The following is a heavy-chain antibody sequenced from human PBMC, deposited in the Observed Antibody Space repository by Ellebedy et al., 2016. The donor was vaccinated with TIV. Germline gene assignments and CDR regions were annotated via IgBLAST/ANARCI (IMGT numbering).Heavy chain of an antibody. J-gene: IGHJ6*02. CDR2: IYTGDSDT. D-gene: IGHD3-10*01. CDR3: ARVRGVRTRNYYSGMDV. Sequence: GESLKISCKGSGYSFTSYWSGWVRQMPGKGLEWMGIIYTGDSDTRYSPSFQGQVTMSADKSISTAYLEWSILRPSDTAMYYCARVRGVRTRNYYSGMDVWGQGTTVTVSS. V-gene: IGHV5-51*01. CDR1: GYSFTSYW.